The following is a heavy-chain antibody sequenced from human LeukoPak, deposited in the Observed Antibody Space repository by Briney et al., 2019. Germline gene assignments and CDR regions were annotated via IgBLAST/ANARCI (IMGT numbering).Heavy chain of an antibody. Sequence: GGSLRLSCAASGFTFSSYSMNRVRQAPGKGLEWASSISSSSSYIYYADSVTGRFTTSRDNAKTSLYLQMNSVRAEATAVYYCARDRGYSYGKGSFDYWGQGTLVTVSS. CDR1: GFTFSSYS. J-gene: IGHJ4*02. V-gene: IGHV3-21*01. CDR2: ISSSSSYI. D-gene: IGHD5-18*01. CDR3: ARDRGYSYGKGSFDY.